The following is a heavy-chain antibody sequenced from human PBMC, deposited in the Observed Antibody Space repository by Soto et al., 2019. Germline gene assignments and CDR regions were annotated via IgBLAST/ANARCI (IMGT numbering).Heavy chain of an antibody. D-gene: IGHD3-22*01. V-gene: IGHV4-34*01. CDR2: INHSGST. Sequence: SETLSLTCAVYGGSFSGYYWSWIRQPPGKGLEWIGEINHSGSTNYNPSLKSRVTISVDTSKNQFSLKLSSVTAADTAVYYCARGAAKNRGLGILSKHLSRQYVEDSSGYSGSGMDGWGQGTTVTVAS. J-gene: IGHJ6*02. CDR3: ARGAAKNRGLGILSKHLSRQYVEDSSGYSGSGMDG. CDR1: GGSFSGYY.